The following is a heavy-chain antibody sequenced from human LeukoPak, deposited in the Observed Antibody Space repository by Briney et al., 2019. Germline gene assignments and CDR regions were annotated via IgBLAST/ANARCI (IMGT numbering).Heavy chain of an antibody. D-gene: IGHD3-10*01. V-gene: IGHV3-48*03. J-gene: IGHJ4*02. CDR3: ARERSGSPY. CDR2: ISSSGSTI. CDR1: GFTFSSYE. Sequence: GGSLTLSCAASGFTFSSYEMNWVRQAPGKGLEWVSYISSSGSTIYYADSVKGRFTISRDNAKNSLYLQMNSLRAEDTAVYYCARERSGSPYWGQGTLVTVSS.